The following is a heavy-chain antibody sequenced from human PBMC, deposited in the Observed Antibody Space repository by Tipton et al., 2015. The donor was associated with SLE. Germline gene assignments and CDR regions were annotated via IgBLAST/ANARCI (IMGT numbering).Heavy chain of an antibody. CDR3: AREADSGSYRPIDY. J-gene: IGHJ4*02. Sequence: TLSLTCTVSGGSISSSSCYWGWIRQPPGKGLEWIGSIYYSGSTYYNPSLKSRVTISVDTSKNQFSLKLSSVTAADTAVYYCAREADSGSYRPIDYWGQGTLVTVSS. CDR2: IYYSGST. D-gene: IGHD1-26*01. V-gene: IGHV4-39*07. CDR1: GGSISSSSCY.